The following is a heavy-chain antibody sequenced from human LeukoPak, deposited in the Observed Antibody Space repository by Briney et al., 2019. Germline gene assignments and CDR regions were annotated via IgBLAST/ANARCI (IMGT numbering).Heavy chain of an antibody. CDR3: ARVRYGSGSYSIYHNWFDP. CDR2: ISYDGSNK. Sequence: GGSLRLSCAASGFTFSNYAMHWVRQAPGKGLEWVAVISYDGSNKYYADSVKGRFTISRDNSKNTLYLQMNSLRAEDTAVYYCARVRYGSGSYSIYHNWFDPWGQGTLVTVSS. J-gene: IGHJ5*02. CDR1: GFTFSNYA. D-gene: IGHD3-10*01. V-gene: IGHV3-30*14.